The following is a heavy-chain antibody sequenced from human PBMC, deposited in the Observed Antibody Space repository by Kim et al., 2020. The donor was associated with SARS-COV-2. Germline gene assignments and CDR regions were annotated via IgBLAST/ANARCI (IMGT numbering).Heavy chain of an antibody. CDR1: GFTFSPYA. J-gene: IGHJ4*02. V-gene: IGHV3-33*01. CDR2: IKSDAITT. D-gene: IGHD2-15*01. CDR3: ARNTGSGLCPGDS. Sequence: GGSLRLSCVASGFTFSPYAMHWVRRAPGKGLEWVALIKSDAITTYYIDSVKGRFFIYRENSKNTVSLQMNSLRAEDTAVYYCARNTGSGLCPGDSWGQGTLVTVSS.